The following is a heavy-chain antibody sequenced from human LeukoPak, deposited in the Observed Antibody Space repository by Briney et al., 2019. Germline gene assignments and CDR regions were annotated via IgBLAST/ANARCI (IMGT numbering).Heavy chain of an antibody. V-gene: IGHV3-33*06. D-gene: IGHD3-22*01. CDR2: IWYDGSNK. J-gene: IGHJ5*02. CDR1: GFTFSNYA. CDR3: AKSGYSSGFNWFDP. Sequence: TGGSLILSCAASGFTFSNYAMHWVRQAPGKGLEWVAIIWYDGSNKYYGDSVKGRFTISRDNSKNTLYLQMNSLRVEDTAVYYCAKSGYSSGFNWFDPWGQGTLVTVSS.